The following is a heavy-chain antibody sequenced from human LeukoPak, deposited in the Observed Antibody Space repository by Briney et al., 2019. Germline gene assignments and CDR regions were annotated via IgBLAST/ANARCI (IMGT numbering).Heavy chain of an antibody. CDR2: IYYSGST. J-gene: IGHJ3*02. CDR3: ARGYSSGWYRPGGAFDI. Sequence: PSETLSLTCTVSGGSISSYYWSWIRQPPGKGLEWIGYIYYSGSTNYNPSLKSRVTISVDTSKNQFSLKLSSVTAADTAVYYCARGYSSGWYRPGGAFDIWGQGTMVTVSS. D-gene: IGHD6-19*01. V-gene: IGHV4-59*12. CDR1: GGSISSYY.